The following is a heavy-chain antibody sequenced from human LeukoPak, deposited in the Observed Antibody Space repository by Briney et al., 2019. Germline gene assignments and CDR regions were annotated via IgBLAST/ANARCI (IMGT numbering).Heavy chain of an antibody. Sequence: KASETLSLTCTVSGGSVSSGHYYWSWIRQPPGKGPEWIGHIYNSESTNYNPSLKSRVTISVDTSKNHFSLKLSSVTAADTAVYYCATGGSLAAAGDYWGQGTLVTVSS. V-gene: IGHV4-61*03. J-gene: IGHJ4*02. CDR1: GGSVSSGHYY. CDR3: ATGGSLAAAGDY. D-gene: IGHD6-13*01. CDR2: IYNSEST.